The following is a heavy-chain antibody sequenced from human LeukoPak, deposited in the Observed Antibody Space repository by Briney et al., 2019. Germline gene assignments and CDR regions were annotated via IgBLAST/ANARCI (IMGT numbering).Heavy chain of an antibody. J-gene: IGHJ6*03. Sequence: SETLSLTCTVSGGSISSGSDCWGWIRQPPGKGLEWIGCISDSGSTHYSPSLKSRVTISVDKSKNQFSLKLSSVTAADTAVYYCARGILYGGKTTDYYYYYMDVWGKGTTVTVSS. CDR1: GGSISSGSDC. D-gene: IGHD4-23*01. V-gene: IGHV4-39*07. CDR3: ARGILYGGKTTDYYYYYMDV. CDR2: ISDSGST.